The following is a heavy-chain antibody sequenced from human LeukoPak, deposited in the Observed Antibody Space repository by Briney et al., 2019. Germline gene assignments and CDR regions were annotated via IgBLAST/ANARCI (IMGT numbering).Heavy chain of an antibody. D-gene: IGHD3-9*01. J-gene: IGHJ3*02. CDR1: GGSISSGSYY. CDR2: IYTSGST. CDR3: ARDFVIGNFVPDDAFDI. V-gene: IGHV4-61*02. Sequence: SETLSLTCTVSGGSISSGSYYWSWIRQPAGKGLEWIGRIYTSGSTNYNPSLKSRVTTLVDMSKNQFSLKLSSVTAADTAVYYCARDFVIGNFVPDDAFDIWGQGTMVTVSS.